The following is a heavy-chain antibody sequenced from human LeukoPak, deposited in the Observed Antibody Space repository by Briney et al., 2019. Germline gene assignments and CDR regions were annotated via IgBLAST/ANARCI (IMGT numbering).Heavy chain of an antibody. CDR3: ARSKTYYYYYYMDV. CDR2: INHSGST. J-gene: IGHJ6*03. Sequence: SETLSLTCAVYGGSFSGYYWSWIRQPPGKGLEWIGEINHSGSTNYNPSLKSRVTISVDTSKNQFSLKLSSVTAADTAVYYCARSKTYYYYYYMDVWGKGTTVTISS. V-gene: IGHV4-34*01. CDR1: GGSFSGYY.